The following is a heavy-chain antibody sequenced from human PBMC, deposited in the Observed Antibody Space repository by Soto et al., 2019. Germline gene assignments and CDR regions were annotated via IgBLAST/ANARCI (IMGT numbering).Heavy chain of an antibody. CDR1: GGTFSIYT. D-gene: IGHD5-12*01. CDR3: ARGGYIVATAIGDRYYYYYYMDV. V-gene: IGHV1-69*02. J-gene: IGHJ6*03. Sequence: SVKVSCKASGGTFSIYTSSWVRQAPGQGLEWMGRIIPILGIANYAQKFQGRVTNTADKSTSTAYMELCSLRSEDTAVYYCARGGYIVATAIGDRYYYYYYMDVWGKGTTVTVSS. CDR2: IIPILGIA.